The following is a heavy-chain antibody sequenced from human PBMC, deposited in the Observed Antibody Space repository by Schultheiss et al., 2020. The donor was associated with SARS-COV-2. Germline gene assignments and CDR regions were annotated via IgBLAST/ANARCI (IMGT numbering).Heavy chain of an antibody. CDR1: GFTFSSYA. V-gene: IGHV3-64D*08. D-gene: IGHD3-10*01. CDR3: ARVRISRDAFDI. CDR2: ISSNGGST. Sequence: GESLKISCSASGFTFSSYAMHWVRQAPGKGLEYVSAISSNGGSTYYADSVKGRFTISRDNSKNTLYLQMSSLRAEDTAVYYCARVRISRDAFDIWGQGTMVTVSS. J-gene: IGHJ3*02.